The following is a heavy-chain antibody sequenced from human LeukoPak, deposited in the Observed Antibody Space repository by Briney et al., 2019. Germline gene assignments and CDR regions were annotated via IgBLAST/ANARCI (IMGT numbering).Heavy chain of an antibody. CDR3: AKGIAAAGTRYYFDH. Sequence: GGSLRLSCAASGFTFSSYAMSWVRQAPGKGLEWVSAISGSGGSTYYADSVKGRFTISRDNSKNTLYLQMNSLRAEDTAVYYCAKGIAAAGTRYYFDHWGQGTLVTVSS. D-gene: IGHD6-13*01. V-gene: IGHV3-23*01. CDR2: ISGSGGST. J-gene: IGHJ4*02. CDR1: GFTFSSYA.